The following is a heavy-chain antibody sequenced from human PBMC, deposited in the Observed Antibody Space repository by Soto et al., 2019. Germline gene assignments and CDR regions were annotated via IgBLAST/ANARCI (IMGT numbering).Heavy chain of an antibody. J-gene: IGHJ4*02. Sequence: DVQLVESGGGLVQPGGSLRLSCAASGFTFSKYWMTWVRQAPGKGLEWMANIKEDGRTKFYADSVKGRFTISRDNAENSVFLQMNRLRVEDTAVYYCARAWPGYCSGENCGRDYWGQGTLVTVSS. CDR1: GFTFSKYW. CDR3: ARAWPGYCSGENCGRDY. CDR2: IKEDGRTK. D-gene: IGHD2-15*01. V-gene: IGHV3-7*01.